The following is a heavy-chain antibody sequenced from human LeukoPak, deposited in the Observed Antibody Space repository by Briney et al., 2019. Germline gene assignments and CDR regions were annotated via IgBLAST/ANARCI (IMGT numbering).Heavy chain of an antibody. CDR1: GFTFSSYA. CDR3: ARYCSSTSCYLADY. J-gene: IGHJ4*02. CDR2: ISYDGSNK. V-gene: IGHV3-30-3*01. D-gene: IGHD2-2*01. Sequence: GSLRLSCAASGFTFSSYAMHWVRQAPGKGLEWVAVISYDGSNKYYADSVRGRFTISRDNSKNTLYLQMNSLRAEDTAVYYCARYCSSTSCYLADYWGQGTLVTVSS.